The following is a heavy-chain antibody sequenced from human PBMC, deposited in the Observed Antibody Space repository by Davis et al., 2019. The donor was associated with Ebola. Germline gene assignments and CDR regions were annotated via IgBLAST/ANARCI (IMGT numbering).Heavy chain of an antibody. D-gene: IGHD3-22*01. Sequence: SETLSLTCAVYGGSFSSYYWGWIRQPPGKGLEWIGSIYYSGSTYYNPSLKSRVTISVDTSKNQFSLKLSSVTAADTAVYYCARHLIVAPWGYDPWGQGTLVTVSS. V-gene: IGHV4-39*01. CDR3: ARHLIVAPWGYDP. J-gene: IGHJ5*02. CDR2: IYYSGST. CDR1: GGSFSSYY.